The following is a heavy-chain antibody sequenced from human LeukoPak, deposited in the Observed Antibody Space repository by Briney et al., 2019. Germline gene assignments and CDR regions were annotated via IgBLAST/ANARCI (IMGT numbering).Heavy chain of an antibody. V-gene: IGHV3-7*01. CDR1: GFTFSSYW. CDR3: VRDHNWAFDY. Sequence: GGSLRLSCVASGFTFSSYWMSWVRQAPGKGLEWVANIKQDGSEKYYVDSVKGRFTISRDNAKHSVDLQMSSLRDEDTAVYYCVRDHNWAFDYWGQGILVTVSS. D-gene: IGHD1-1*01. J-gene: IGHJ4*02. CDR2: IKQDGSEK.